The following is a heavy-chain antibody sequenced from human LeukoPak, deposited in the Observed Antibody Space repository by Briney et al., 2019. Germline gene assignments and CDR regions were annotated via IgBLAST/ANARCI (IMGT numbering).Heavy chain of an antibody. Sequence: SETLSLTCTVSGGSISSYYWSWIRQPPGKGLEWIGYIYCSGSTNYNPSLKSRVTISVDTSKNQFSLRLSSVTAADTAVYYCARTRYYYNSRSYGAPYYFDYWGQGTLVTVSS. CDR3: ARTRYYYNSRSYGAPYYFDY. CDR1: GGSISSYY. CDR2: IYCSGST. J-gene: IGHJ4*02. V-gene: IGHV4-59*08. D-gene: IGHD3-10*01.